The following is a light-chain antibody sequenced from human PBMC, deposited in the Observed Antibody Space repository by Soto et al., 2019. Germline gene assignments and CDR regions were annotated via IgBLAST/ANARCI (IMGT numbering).Light chain of an antibody. CDR2: DVN. J-gene: IGLJ1*01. CDR1: SSDVGAYNY. V-gene: IGLV2-14*03. Sequence: QSALTQPASVSGSPGQSITISCAGTSSDVGAYNYVSWYQHHPGKAPKLMIYDVNNRPSGDSNRFSGSKSGNTASLTISGPQAEDEDDYYCSSWTSGATYVFGSGTKLTVL. CDR3: SSWTSGATYV.